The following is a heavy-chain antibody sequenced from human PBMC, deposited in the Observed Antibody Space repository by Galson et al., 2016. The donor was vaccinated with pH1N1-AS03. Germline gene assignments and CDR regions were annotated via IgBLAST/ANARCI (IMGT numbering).Heavy chain of an antibody. Sequence: SVKVSCKASGGNFNVFAYSWVRQAPGQGLEWMGNIIPVVGSINYAQKFQGRVTIIADESTTTVFMEMSSLKSEDTAIYYCARQRWAGEGADDHWGRGTLVTVSS. CDR3: ARQRWAGEGADDH. CDR1: GGNFNVFA. J-gene: IGHJ4*02. CDR2: IIPVVGSI. V-gene: IGHV1-69*11. D-gene: IGHD4/OR15-4a*01.